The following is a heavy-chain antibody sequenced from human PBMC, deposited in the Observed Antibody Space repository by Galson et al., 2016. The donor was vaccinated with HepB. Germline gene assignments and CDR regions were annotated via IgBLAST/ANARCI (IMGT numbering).Heavy chain of an antibody. V-gene: IGHV3-74*01. Sequence: SLRLSCAASGFTFSSYWMHWVRQAPGKGLAWVSRINSDGNTTNYADSVKGRFTISRDNAKNTLYLQMNSLRAEDSAVYYCAREGYYYDNSFFRRENAFDIWGQGTMVTVSS. CDR2: INSDGNTT. J-gene: IGHJ3*02. CDR1: GFTFSSYW. D-gene: IGHD3-22*01. CDR3: AREGYYYDNSFFRRENAFDI.